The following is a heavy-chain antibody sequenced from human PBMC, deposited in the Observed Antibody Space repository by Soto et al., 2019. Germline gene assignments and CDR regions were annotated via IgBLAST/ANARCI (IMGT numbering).Heavy chain of an antibody. V-gene: IGHV4-39*01. CDR2: ILYSGTT. Sequence: QLQLQESGPGLVKSSETLSPTCTVSGGSISKSNYFWGWIRQAPGKGLEWIASILYSGTTSYNSSLKSRVAISVDTSKNQFSLKLNSVTAADTAVYYCARLGWGNGDSDYWGQGTLVTVSS. J-gene: IGHJ4*02. CDR1: GGSISKSNYF. D-gene: IGHD2-21*01. CDR3: ARLGWGNGDSDY.